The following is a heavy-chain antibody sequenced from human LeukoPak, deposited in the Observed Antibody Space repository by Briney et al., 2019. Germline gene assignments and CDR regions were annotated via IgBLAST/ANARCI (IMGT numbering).Heavy chain of an antibody. CDR3: ARVTPGRWPLVGNAMDV. D-gene: IGHD2-21*01. V-gene: IGHV3-23*01. J-gene: IGHJ6*02. Sequence: GGSLRLSCAASGFTFSSYAMSWVRQAPGKGLEWVSGISGSGSGGNTYYADSVRGRFTISRDNSKNTLYLQMNSLRAEDTAVYYCARVTPGRWPLVGNAMDVWGQGTTVTVSS. CDR2: ISGSGSGGNT. CDR1: GFTFSSYA.